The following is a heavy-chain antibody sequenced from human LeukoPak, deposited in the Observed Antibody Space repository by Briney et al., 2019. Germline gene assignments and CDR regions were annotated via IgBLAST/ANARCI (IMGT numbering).Heavy chain of an antibody. D-gene: IGHD3-9*01. V-gene: IGHV4-39*01. J-gene: IGHJ5*02. Sequence: SETLSLTCTVSGDSISSSNCYWGWIRQPPGKGLEWIGSIYFSGGTYYNAALKSRVTISVDTSKNQFSLKLSSVTAADTAVYYCARHFFDWFRMKWFDPWGQGTLVTVSS. CDR3: ARHFFDWFRMKWFDP. CDR1: GDSISSSNCY. CDR2: IYFSGGT.